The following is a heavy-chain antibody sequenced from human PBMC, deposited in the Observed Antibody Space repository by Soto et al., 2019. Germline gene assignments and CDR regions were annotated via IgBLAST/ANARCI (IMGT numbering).Heavy chain of an antibody. Sequence: GSLRLSCAASGFTFSSYAMHWVRQAPGKGLEWVAVISYDGSNKYYADSVKGRFTISRDNSKNTLYLQMNSLRAEDTAVYYCAREDWFGELSFDYWGQGTLVTVSS. J-gene: IGHJ4*02. CDR1: GFTFSSYA. D-gene: IGHD3-10*01. CDR3: AREDWFGELSFDY. CDR2: ISYDGSNK. V-gene: IGHV3-30-3*01.